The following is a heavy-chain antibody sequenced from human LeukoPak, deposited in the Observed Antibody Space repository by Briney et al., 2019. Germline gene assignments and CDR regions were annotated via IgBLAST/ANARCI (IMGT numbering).Heavy chain of an antibody. CDR2: FDPEDGET. J-gene: IGHJ5*02. CDR1: GYTLTELS. V-gene: IGHV1-24*01. CDR3: ATEPQFNWFDP. Sequence: ASVKVSCKVSGYTLTELSMHWVRQAPGKGLEWMGGFDPEDGETIYAQKFQGRVTMTGDTSTDTAYMELSSLRSEDTAVYYCATEPQFNWFDPWGQGTLVTVSS.